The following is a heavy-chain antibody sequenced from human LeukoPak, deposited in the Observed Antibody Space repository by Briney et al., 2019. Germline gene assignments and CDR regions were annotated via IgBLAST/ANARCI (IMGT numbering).Heavy chain of an antibody. D-gene: IGHD3-10*01. J-gene: IGHJ4*02. V-gene: IGHV4-39*07. Sequence: SETLSLTCTVSGGSISSSSYYWGWIRQPPGKGLEWIGSIYYSGSTYYNPSLKSRVTISVDTSKNQFSLKLSSVTAADTAVYYCARASRITMVRGHNYFDYWGQGTLVTVSS. CDR2: IYYSGST. CDR1: GGSISSSSYY. CDR3: ARASRITMVRGHNYFDY.